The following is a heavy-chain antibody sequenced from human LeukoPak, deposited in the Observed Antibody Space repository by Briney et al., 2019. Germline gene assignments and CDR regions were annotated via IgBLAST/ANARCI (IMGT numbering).Heavy chain of an antibody. J-gene: IGHJ3*02. CDR2: IRSKANSYAT. V-gene: IGHV3-73*01. Sequence: GGSLKLSCAASGVTISGSAMDWVRQASGKGLEWVGRIRSKANSYATAYAASVKGRFTIARDDSKNRAYLQMNSRKTEETAVYYSTSLFLGYYDSSRHPTHAFDIWGQGTMVTVSS. CDR3: TSLFLGYYDSSRHPTHAFDI. CDR1: GVTISGSA. D-gene: IGHD3-22*01.